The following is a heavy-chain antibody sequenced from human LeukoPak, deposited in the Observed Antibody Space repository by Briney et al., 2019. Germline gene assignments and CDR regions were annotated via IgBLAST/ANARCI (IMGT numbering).Heavy chain of an antibody. CDR3: AKDRLGGPYFFHY. Sequence: GSLRLSCAASGFTFSSYWMSWVRQAPGKGLEWVSTIGGTGVRTYYADSVKGRFTISRDNSKNTLYLQINSLRAEDTAVYFCAKDRLGGPYFFHYWGQGTLVIVSS. J-gene: IGHJ4*02. D-gene: IGHD3-16*01. V-gene: IGHV3-23*01. CDR1: GFTFSSYW. CDR2: IGGTGVRT.